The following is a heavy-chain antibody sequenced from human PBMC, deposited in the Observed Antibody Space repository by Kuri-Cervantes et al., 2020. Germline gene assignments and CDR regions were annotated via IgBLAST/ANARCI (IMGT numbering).Heavy chain of an antibody. D-gene: IGHD4-17*01. CDR2: IYHSGGT. CDR3: AREGTTRVFDY. J-gene: IGHJ4*02. V-gene: IGHV4-38-2*02. Sequence: SETLSLTCAVSGYSISSGYYWGWIRQPPGKGLEWIGSIYHSGGTYYNPSLKSRVTISVDTSKNQFSLKLSSVTAADTAVYYCAREGTTRVFDYWGQGTLVTVSS. CDR1: GYSISSGYY.